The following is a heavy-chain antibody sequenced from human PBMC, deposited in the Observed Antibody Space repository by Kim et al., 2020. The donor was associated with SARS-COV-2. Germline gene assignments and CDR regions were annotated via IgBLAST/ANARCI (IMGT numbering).Heavy chain of an antibody. V-gene: IGHV3-11*06. J-gene: IGHJ4*02. D-gene: IGHD1-26*01. Sequence: GRFTISRDNAKNSLYLQMNSLRAEDTAVYYCASASSAIDRRELGGDFDYWGQGTLVTVSS. CDR3: ASASSAIDRRELGGDFDY.